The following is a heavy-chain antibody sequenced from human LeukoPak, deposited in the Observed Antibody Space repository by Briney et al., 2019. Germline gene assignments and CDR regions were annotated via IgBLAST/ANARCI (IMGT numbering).Heavy chain of an antibody. CDR2: FYSSGST. Sequence: SETQSLTCSVSGGSISTYYWIGIRQPTGKALEGIVHFYSSGSTNYNPSLKSRVTISADTTKNQSSLKLSSVTAADTAVYYCARQREYYESSGYYSFDYWGQGTLVTVSS. D-gene: IGHD3-22*01. J-gene: IGHJ4*02. V-gene: IGHV4-59*08. CDR3: ARQREYYESSGYYSFDY. CDR1: GGSISTYY.